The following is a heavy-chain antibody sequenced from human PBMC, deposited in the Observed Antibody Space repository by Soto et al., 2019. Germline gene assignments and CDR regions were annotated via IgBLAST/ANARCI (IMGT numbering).Heavy chain of an antibody. CDR1: GFSFSSYA. J-gene: IGHJ6*02. D-gene: IGHD6-19*01. CDR2: ISGSGGTT. CDR3: AKKIDCVEHTSGWYGADDYYGLDV. Sequence: PGGSLKLSCAASGFSFSSYAMTWVRQASGKGKEWVSAISGSGGTTYYAASVKGRFSISRDNSKNIPYLQMSSLRAEDTAVYYCAKKIDCVEHTSGWYGADDYYGLDVWGQGTLVTVSS. V-gene: IGHV3-23*01.